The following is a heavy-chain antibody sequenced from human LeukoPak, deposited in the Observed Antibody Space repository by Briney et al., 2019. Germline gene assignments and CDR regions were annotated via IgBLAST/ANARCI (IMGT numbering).Heavy chain of an antibody. J-gene: IGHJ5*02. CDR3: ARQGYCSSTSCPQGWFDP. V-gene: IGHV4-38-2*01. Sequence: PSETLSLTCAVSGYSISSGYYWGWIRQPPGKGLEWIGSIYHSGSTYYNPSLKSRVTISVDTSKNQFSLKLSSVTAADTAAYYCARQGYCSSTSCPQGWFDPWGQGTLVTVSS. D-gene: IGHD2-2*01. CDR1: GYSISSGYY. CDR2: IYHSGST.